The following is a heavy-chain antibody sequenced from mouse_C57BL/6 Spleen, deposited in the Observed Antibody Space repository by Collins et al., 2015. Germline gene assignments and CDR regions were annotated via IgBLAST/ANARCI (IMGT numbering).Heavy chain of an antibody. V-gene: IGHV1-53*01. J-gene: IGHJ3*01. CDR1: GYTFTSYW. CDR2: INPNNGGI. CDR3: ASRGFAY. Sequence: QVQLQQPGTELVKPGASVKLSCKASGYTFTSYWMHWVKQRPGQGLAWIGNINPNNGGINYNEKFKSKATLTLDKSSSTAYMQLSSLTSEDSAVYYCASRGFAYWGQGTLVTVSA.